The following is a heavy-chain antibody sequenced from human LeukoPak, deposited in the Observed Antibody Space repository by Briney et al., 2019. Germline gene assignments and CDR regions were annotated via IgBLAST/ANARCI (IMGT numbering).Heavy chain of an antibody. CDR3: ASPPTDSYGMDV. J-gene: IGHJ6*02. Sequence: ASVKVSCTASGCTFTGYYMHWVRQAPGQGLEWMGRINPNSGGTNYAQKFQGRVTMTRDTSISTAYMELSRLRSDDTAVYYCASPPTDSYGMDVWGQGTTVTVSS. CDR1: GCTFTGYY. V-gene: IGHV1-2*06. CDR2: INPNSGGT.